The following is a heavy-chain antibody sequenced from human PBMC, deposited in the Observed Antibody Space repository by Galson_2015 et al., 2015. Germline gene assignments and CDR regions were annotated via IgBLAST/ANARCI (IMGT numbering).Heavy chain of an antibody. CDR1: GFTFNSYA. Sequence: SLRLSCAASGFTFNSYAMHWVRQAPGKGLEWVAVISYDGRNKYYADSVKGRFTISRDSSRHTLYLQMNSLRVEDTAVYYCVRIGNSGYYGNYWGQGTLVTVSS. J-gene: IGHJ4*02. CDR3: VRIGNSGYYGNY. CDR2: ISYDGRNK. D-gene: IGHD3-22*01. V-gene: IGHV3-30*03.